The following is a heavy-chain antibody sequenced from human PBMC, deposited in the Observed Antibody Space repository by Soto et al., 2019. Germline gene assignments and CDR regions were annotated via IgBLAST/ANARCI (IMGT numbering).Heavy chain of an antibody. CDR2: ISGSGGST. D-gene: IGHD4-4*01. Sequence: GGSLRLSCAASGFTFSSYAMSWVRQAPGKGLEWVSAISGSGGSTYYADSVKGRFTISRDNSKNTLYLQMNSLRAEDTAVYYCAKIRHSTPHYSNYCFDYWGQGTLVTVSS. CDR3: AKIRHSTPHYSNYCFDY. CDR1: GFTFSSYA. V-gene: IGHV3-23*01. J-gene: IGHJ4*02.